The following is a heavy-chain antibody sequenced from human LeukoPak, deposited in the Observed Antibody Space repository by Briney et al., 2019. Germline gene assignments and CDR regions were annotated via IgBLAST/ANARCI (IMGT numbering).Heavy chain of an antibody. CDR2: ISRSSNNT. D-gene: IGHD2-15*01. CDR3: AKGPLYCSGASCYSVDY. V-gene: IGHV3-23*01. J-gene: IGHJ4*02. CDR1: GFXFSAYA. Sequence: PGGPLRLSCAASGFXFSAYAISWVRQAPGKGQEWLSRISRSSNNTYYAETVKGRCTISRDNSRTTLSLHMSSLRGDDTAVYYCAKGPLYCSGASCYSVDYWGQGTLVTVSS.